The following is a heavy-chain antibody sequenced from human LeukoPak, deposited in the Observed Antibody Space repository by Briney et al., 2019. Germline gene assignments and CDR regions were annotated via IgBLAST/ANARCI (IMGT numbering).Heavy chain of an antibody. Sequence: PGGSLRLSCAASGFTFSSYAMSWVRQAPGKGLEWVSAISGSGGSTYYADSVKGRFTISRDNSKNTLYLQMNSLGAEDTAVYYCAKCLFQVGYFDYWGQGTLVTVSS. CDR3: AKCLFQVGYFDY. CDR2: ISGSGGST. J-gene: IGHJ4*02. CDR1: GFTFSSYA. D-gene: IGHD3-16*01. V-gene: IGHV3-23*01.